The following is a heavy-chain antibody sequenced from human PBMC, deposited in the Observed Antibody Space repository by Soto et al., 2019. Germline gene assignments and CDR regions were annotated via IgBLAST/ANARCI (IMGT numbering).Heavy chain of an antibody. D-gene: IGHD2-2*01. CDR2: ISSSGSTI. Sequence: EVQLVESGGGLVQPGGSLRLSSAASGFTFSSYELNWVRQAPGKGLEWVSYISSSGSTIYYGDPVKGRFTISRDNDKNSLYLQLNSLRAENTALYYCARDFVPDASSYYYYYGMDVWGQGTTVPVSS. CDR3: ARDFVPDASSYYYYYGMDV. V-gene: IGHV3-48*03. J-gene: IGHJ6*02. CDR1: GFTFSSYE.